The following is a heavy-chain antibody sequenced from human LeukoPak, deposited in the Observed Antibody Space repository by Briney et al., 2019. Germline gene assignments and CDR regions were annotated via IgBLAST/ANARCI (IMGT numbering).Heavy chain of an antibody. Sequence: PSETLSLTCAVYGGSFSGYYWSWIRQPPGKGLEWIGEINHSGSTNYNPSLKSRVTISVDTSKNQFSLKLSSVTAADTAVYYCARHLRAGIFGVVKRGSYYFDYWGQGTLVTVSS. CDR3: ARHLRAGIFGVVKRGSYYFDY. V-gene: IGHV4-34*01. D-gene: IGHD3-3*01. J-gene: IGHJ4*02. CDR2: INHSGST. CDR1: GGSFSGYY.